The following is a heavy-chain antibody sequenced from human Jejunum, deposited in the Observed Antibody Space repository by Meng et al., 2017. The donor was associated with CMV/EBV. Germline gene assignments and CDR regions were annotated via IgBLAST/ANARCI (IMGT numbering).Heavy chain of an antibody. V-gene: IGHV3-23*01. CDR1: GFTFSNYA. CDR3: TRGSYYESYEAEY. J-gene: IGHJ4*02. D-gene: IGHD3-22*01. CDR2: ISGNGGTT. Sequence: EVQLLESGGGLVEPGGSLRLYCAASGFTFSNYAMTWVRQAPGKGLECVSVISGNGGTTLHADSVKGRFTVSRDNSRNTLFLQMNSLRVEDTATYYCTRGSYYESYEAEYWGQGTLVTVSS.